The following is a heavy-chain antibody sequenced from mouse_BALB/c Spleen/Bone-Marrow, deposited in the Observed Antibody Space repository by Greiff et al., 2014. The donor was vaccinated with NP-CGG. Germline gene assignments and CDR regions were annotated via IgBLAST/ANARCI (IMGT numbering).Heavy chain of an antibody. Sequence: EVQLVESGGGLVQPGGSRKLSCAASGFTFSSFGMHWVRQAPEKGLEWVAYISSGSSTIYYADTVKGRFTISRDNPKNTLFLQMTSLRSEDTAMYYCARSPYGYDGRDYWSQGTSVTVSS. CDR2: ISSGSSTI. V-gene: IGHV5-17*02. D-gene: IGHD2-2*01. CDR3: ARSPYGYDGRDY. J-gene: IGHJ4*01. CDR1: GFTFSSFG.